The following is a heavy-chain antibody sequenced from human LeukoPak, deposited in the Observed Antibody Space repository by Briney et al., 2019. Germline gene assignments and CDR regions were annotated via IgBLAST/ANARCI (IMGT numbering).Heavy chain of an antibody. D-gene: IGHD5-24*01. CDR3: AREGVATIVDY. J-gene: IGHJ4*02. V-gene: IGHV1-18*01. CDR2: ISAYNHNT. Sequence: GASVKVSYKASGYTFSSCGISWVRQAPGQGLEWMGWISAYNHNTNYAQKIQDRVTMTTDTSTSTAYMELRSLRSDDTAVYYCAREGVATIVDYWGQGTLVTVSS. CDR1: GYTFSSCG.